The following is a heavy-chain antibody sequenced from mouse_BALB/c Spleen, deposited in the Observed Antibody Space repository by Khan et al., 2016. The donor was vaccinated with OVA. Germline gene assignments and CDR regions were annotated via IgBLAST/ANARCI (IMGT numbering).Heavy chain of an antibody. D-gene: IGHD1-2*01. CDR3: ARCATATRKFYARDC. V-gene: IGHV2-3*01. CDR1: GFSLTNYG. CDR2: IWGDGNT. Sequence: QVQLKESGPGLVAPSQSLSITCTVSGFSLTNYGINWVRQPPGKGLEWLGVIWGDGNTNYHSILKSRLSISKDNSKRQVFFKLNRLQTDDTATYYCARCATATRKFYARDCWGQGTSVTVSS. J-gene: IGHJ4*01.